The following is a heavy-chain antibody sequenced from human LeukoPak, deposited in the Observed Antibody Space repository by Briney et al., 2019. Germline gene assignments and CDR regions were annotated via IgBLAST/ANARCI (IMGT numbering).Heavy chain of an antibody. D-gene: IGHD5-18*01. J-gene: IGHJ4*02. CDR1: GFTFSTHS. V-gene: IGHV3-69-1*02. CDR2: ITYTSQI. CDR3: ARSQGGYSYGKIDY. Sequence: GWSLRLSCAAFGFTFSTHSMNWVRQAPGKGLEWVSSITYTSQIYDAYPVKGRCTISRDNTKNTLYLQMISLRAEDTAVYFCARSQGGYSYGKIDYWGQGTLVTVSS.